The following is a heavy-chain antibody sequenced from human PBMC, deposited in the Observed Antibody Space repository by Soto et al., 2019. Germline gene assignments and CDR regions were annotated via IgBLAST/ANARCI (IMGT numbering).Heavy chain of an antibody. D-gene: IGHD3-10*01. Sequence: QVHLVQSGAEVKKPGASVKVSCKASGYTFSSYGITWVRQAPGQGLEWMGWINGDNGKTIYGQKLQGRVTMTTDTSTSTAYMEVRGLRSDDTAVYYCARDLAWGAGRDVVSEDWLDPWGQGTLVTVSS. V-gene: IGHV1-18*01. CDR3: ARDLAWGAGRDVVSEDWLDP. CDR2: INGDNGKT. CDR1: GYTFSSYG. J-gene: IGHJ5*02.